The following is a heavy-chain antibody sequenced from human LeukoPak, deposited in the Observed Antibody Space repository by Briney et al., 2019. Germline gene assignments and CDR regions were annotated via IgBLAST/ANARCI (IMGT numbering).Heavy chain of an antibody. Sequence: GGSLRLSCAASGFTFSSYGMHWVRQAPGKGLEWVAVIWYDGSNKYYADSVKGRFTISRDNSKNTLYLQMNSLRAEDTAVYYCAKNLCSSTSCYQYYYYGMDVWGQGTTVTVSS. J-gene: IGHJ6*02. CDR1: GFTFSSYG. CDR2: IWYDGSNK. CDR3: AKNLCSSTSCYQYYYYGMDV. V-gene: IGHV3-33*06. D-gene: IGHD2-2*01.